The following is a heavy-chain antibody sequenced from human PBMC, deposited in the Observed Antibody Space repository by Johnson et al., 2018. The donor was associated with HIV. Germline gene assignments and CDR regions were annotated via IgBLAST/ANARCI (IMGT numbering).Heavy chain of an antibody. Sequence: QMQLVESGGGVVQPGRSLRLSCAASGFSFSSFAMHWVRQAPGKGLQWVAVMSFDETNSYDSDSVDVKGRFTISRDNSKNSLYLQMNSLRAEDTAVYYCARVGATAAFDIWGQGTTVTVSS. CDR3: ARVGATAAFDI. CDR2: MSFDETNS. J-gene: IGHJ3*02. D-gene: IGHD1-26*01. CDR1: GFSFSSFA. V-gene: IGHV3-30-3*01.